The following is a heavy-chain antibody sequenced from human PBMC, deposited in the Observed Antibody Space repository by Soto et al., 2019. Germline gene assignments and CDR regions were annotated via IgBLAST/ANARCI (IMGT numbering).Heavy chain of an antibody. CDR1: GFTFSTYA. CDR2: ISYDGSNT. CDR3: ARESRYCTNGVCSTDAIDI. D-gene: IGHD2-8*01. Sequence: QVQLVESGGGVVQPGRSLRLSCAASGFTFSTYAVHWVRQAPGKGLEWVSLISYDGSNTYYGDSVRGRFTISRDNSKNTLYLQMNSLIPEDTAVYYCARESRYCTNGVCSTDAIDIWGQGTMVTVSS. J-gene: IGHJ3*02. V-gene: IGHV3-30-3*01.